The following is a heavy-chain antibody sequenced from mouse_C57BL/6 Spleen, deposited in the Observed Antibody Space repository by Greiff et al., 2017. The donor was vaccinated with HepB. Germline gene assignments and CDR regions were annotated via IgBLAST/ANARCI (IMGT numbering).Heavy chain of an antibody. J-gene: IGHJ1*03. Sequence: EVQLQQSGPGLVKPSQSLSLTCSVTGYSITSGYYWNWIRQFPGNKLEWMGYISYDGSNNYNPSLKNRISITRDTSKNQCFLKLNSVTTEDTATYYCATGRYFDVWGTGTTVTVSS. CDR3: ATGRYFDV. V-gene: IGHV3-6*01. D-gene: IGHD4-1*01. CDR1: GYSITSGYY. CDR2: ISYDGSN.